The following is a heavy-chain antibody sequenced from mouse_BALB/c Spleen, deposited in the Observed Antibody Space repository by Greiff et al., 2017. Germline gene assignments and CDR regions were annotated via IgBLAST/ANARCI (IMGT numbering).Heavy chain of an antibody. J-gene: IGHJ4*01. Sequence: EVMLVESGGGLVQPGGSMKLSCVASGFTFSNYWMNWVRQSPEKGLEWVAEIRLKSNNYATHYAESVKGRFTISRDDSKSSVYLQMNNLRAEDTGIYYCTRGGKNYFYAMDYWGQGTSVTVSS. V-gene: IGHV6-6*02. D-gene: IGHD2-1*01. CDR1: GFTFSNYW. CDR3: TRGGKNYFYAMDY. CDR2: IRLKSNNYAT.